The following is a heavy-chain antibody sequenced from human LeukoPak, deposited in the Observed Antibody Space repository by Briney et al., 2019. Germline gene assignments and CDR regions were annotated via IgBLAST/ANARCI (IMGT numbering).Heavy chain of an antibody. Sequence: PGGSLRLSCAASGFTFSSYEMNWVRQAPGKGLEWVSCISSSGSTIYYADSVKGRFTISRDNAKNSLYLQVNSLRAEDTAVYYCARVVGYTTSAFDIRGQGTMVTVSS. J-gene: IGHJ3*02. D-gene: IGHD5-24*01. CDR1: GFTFSSYE. CDR3: ARVVGYTTSAFDI. V-gene: IGHV3-48*03. CDR2: ISSSGSTI.